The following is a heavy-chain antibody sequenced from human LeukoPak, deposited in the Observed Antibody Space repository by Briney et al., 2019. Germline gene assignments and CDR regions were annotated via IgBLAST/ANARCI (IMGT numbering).Heavy chain of an antibody. J-gene: IGHJ6*02. V-gene: IGHV4-34*01. CDR1: GGSFSGYY. Sequence: SETLSLTCAVYGGSFSGYYWSWIRQPPGKGLEWIGEINHSGSTNYNPSLKSRVTISVDTSKNQFSLKLSSVTAADTAVYYCAREGYYYYGMDAWGQGTTVTVSS. CDR3: AREGYYYYGMDA. CDR2: INHSGST.